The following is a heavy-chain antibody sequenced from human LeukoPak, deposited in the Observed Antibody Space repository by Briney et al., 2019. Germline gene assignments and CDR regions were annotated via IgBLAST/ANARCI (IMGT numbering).Heavy chain of an antibody. J-gene: IGHJ5*02. Sequence: KSSETLSLICAVSGGSISSSNWWSWVRQPPGKGLEWIGEIYHSGSTNYNPSLKSRVTISVDKSKNQFSLKLSSVTAADTAVYYCARLESKKRYYYGSGSRWFDPWGQGTLVTVSS. D-gene: IGHD3-10*01. CDR2: IYHSGST. CDR1: GGSISSSNW. CDR3: ARLESKKRYYYGSGSRWFDP. V-gene: IGHV4-4*02.